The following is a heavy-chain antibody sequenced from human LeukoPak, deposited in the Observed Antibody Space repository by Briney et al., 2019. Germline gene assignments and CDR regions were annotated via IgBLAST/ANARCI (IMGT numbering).Heavy chain of an antibody. Sequence: SETLSLTCTVSGGSISNYYWSWIRQPAGKGLEWIGRIYTSGSTNYNPSLKSRVTMSIDTSKNQFSLNLSSVTAADTAVYYCARNYYDSSGYKYAFDYWGQGTLVTVSS. CDR2: IYTSGST. J-gene: IGHJ4*02. V-gene: IGHV4-4*07. CDR1: GGSISNYY. D-gene: IGHD3-22*01. CDR3: ARNYYDSSGYKYAFDY.